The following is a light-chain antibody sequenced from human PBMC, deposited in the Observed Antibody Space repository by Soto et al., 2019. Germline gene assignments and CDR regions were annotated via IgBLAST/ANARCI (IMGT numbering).Light chain of an antibody. Sequence: QSVLTQPPSASGTPGQRVTISCSGSSSNIGSNYVYWYQQLPGTAPKLLIYRNNQRPSGVPDRFSGSKSGTSASLAISGRRSEDEADYYCAAWDDSLSGRVFGGGPKLTVL. J-gene: IGLJ3*02. CDR2: RNN. CDR3: AAWDDSLSGRV. V-gene: IGLV1-47*01. CDR1: SSNIGSNY.